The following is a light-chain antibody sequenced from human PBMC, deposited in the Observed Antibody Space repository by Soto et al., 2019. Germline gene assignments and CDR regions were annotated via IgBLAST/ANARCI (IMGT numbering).Light chain of an antibody. J-gene: IGLJ1*01. CDR2: EVS. V-gene: IGLV2-14*01. CDR3: TSYTSSFTHL. CDR1: SSDVGGYNY. Sequence: QSVLTQPASVSGSPGQSITISCTGTSSDVGGYNYVSWYQQHPGKAPKLMIFEVSNRPSGVSNRFSGSKSGNTASLTISGLQTEDEADYYCTSYTSSFTHLFGTGTNV.